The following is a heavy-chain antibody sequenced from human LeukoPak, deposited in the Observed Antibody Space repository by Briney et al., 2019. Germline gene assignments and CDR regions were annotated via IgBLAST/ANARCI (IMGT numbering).Heavy chain of an antibody. CDR2: IYHSGST. J-gene: IGHJ3*02. Sequence: SETLSLTCAVYGGSFSGYYWSWIRQPPGKGLEWIGYIYHSGSTYYNPSLKSRVTISVDRSKNQFSLKLSSVTAADTAVYYCARGHSSSNAFDIWGQGTMVTVSS. D-gene: IGHD6-6*01. V-gene: IGHV4-34*01. CDR3: ARGHSSSNAFDI. CDR1: GGSFSGYY.